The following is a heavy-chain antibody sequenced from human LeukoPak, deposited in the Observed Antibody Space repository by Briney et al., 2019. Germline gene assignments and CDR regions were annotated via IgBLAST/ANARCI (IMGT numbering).Heavy chain of an antibody. CDR3: AKGCTSGWFYFDY. CDR2: ISSSGGDT. J-gene: IGHJ4*02. CDR1: GFTFSSYV. D-gene: IGHD6-19*01. Sequence: GGSLRLSCAASGFTFSSYVMSWVRQAPGKGLEWVSTISSSGGDTYYADSVKGRFTISRDNSRNTLYLKMNSLRGEDTAVYYCAKGCTSGWFYFDYWGQGSLVTVSS. V-gene: IGHV3-23*01.